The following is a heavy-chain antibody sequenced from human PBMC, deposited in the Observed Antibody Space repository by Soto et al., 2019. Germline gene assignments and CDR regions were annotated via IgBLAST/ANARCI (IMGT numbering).Heavy chain of an antibody. CDR3: TDMLGQWLPRD. CDR2: IYYSGAA. J-gene: IGHJ4*02. V-gene: IGHV4-39*01. D-gene: IGHD6-19*01. CDR1: GGSISGSSYY. Sequence: QLQLQESGPGLVKPSETLSLTCTVSGGSISGSSYYWGWIRQPPGKGLEWIGTIYYSGAAYYNPSLQSXDTXSXATSSNQFSMKLNSVTAADTAVYYCTDMLGQWLPRDWGQGTVVTVSS.